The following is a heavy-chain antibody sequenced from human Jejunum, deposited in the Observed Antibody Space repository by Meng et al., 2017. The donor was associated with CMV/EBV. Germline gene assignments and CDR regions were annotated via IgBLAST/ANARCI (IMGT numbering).Heavy chain of an antibody. CDR1: TFSNHY. J-gene: IGHJ6*02. Sequence: TFSNHYMHWVRQAPGHGLDWMGTIKLREGSTTYAQKFEGRGTMTRDTSTTTVYMELSSLRSEDTAVYYCARVRGSYPGDYYYGMDVWGQGTTVTVSS. V-gene: IGHV1-46*01. CDR3: ARVRGSYPGDYYYGMDV. CDR2: IKLREGST. D-gene: IGHD3-16*02.